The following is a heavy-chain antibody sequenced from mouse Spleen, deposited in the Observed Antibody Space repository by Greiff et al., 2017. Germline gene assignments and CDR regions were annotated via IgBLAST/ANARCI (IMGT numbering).Heavy chain of an antibody. CDR1: GYTFTSYW. V-gene: IGHV1-59*01. D-gene: IGHD1-1*01. Sequence: QVQLQQPGAELVRPGTSVKLSCKASGYTFTSYWMHWVKQRPGQGLEWIGVIDPSDSYTNYNQKFKGKATLTVDTSSSTAYMQLSSLTSEDSAVYYCARPNRTTVGDYWGQGTTLTVSS. CDR3: ARPNRTTVGDY. J-gene: IGHJ2*01. CDR2: IDPSDSYT.